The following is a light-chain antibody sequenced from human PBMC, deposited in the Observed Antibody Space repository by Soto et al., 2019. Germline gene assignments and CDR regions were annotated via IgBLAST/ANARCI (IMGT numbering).Light chain of an antibody. Sequence: EIVLTQSPGTLSLSPGQRATLSCRASQSVTSSYLAWYQQKPGQAPRVLIYGASYRATGIPDRFSGSGSGTDFTLTISRLEPEEFAVYYCQQYGTSPPWTFGQGTKVELK. V-gene: IGKV3-20*01. CDR1: QSVTSSY. J-gene: IGKJ1*01. CDR3: QQYGTSPPWT. CDR2: GAS.